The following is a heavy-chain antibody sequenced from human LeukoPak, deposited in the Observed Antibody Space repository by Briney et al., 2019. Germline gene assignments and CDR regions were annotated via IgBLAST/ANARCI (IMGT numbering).Heavy chain of an antibody. Sequence: ASVKVSCKASGYTFTSYYMHWVRQAPGQGLEWMGIINPSGGSTSYAQKFQGRVTMTRDTSTSTVYMELSSLRSEDTAEYYCARDPSRDLITMVRGVIIRNWFDPWGQGTLVTVSS. CDR1: GYTFTSYY. D-gene: IGHD3-10*01. CDR3: ARDPSRDLITMVRGVIIRNWFDP. J-gene: IGHJ5*02. V-gene: IGHV1-46*01. CDR2: INPSGGST.